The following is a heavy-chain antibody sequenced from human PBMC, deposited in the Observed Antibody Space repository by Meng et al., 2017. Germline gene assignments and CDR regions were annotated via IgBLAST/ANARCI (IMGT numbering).Heavy chain of an antibody. Sequence: RLSEWGAGLLKPSESLSLTCACSGGPCIGYYGSWIRQPPGKGLEWIGEINHSGSTNYNPSLKSRVTISVDTSKNQFSLKLSSVTAADTAVYYCASSGYSYGYRFDYWGQGTLVTVSS. V-gene: IGHV4-34*01. CDR3: ASSGYSYGYRFDY. CDR2: INHSGST. D-gene: IGHD5-18*01. J-gene: IGHJ4*02. CDR1: GGPCIGYY.